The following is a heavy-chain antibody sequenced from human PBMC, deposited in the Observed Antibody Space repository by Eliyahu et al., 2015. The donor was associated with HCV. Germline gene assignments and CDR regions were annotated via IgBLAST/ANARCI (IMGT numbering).Heavy chain of an antibody. Sequence: EMQLLESGGGLVXPGGSLXLSCEASGFXFSNYGMSWVRQAPGKGLEWVSTFVSNGDNTYYADSVKGRFTVSRDNSKNTLYLQMNNLRAEDTAVYYCVKDLWRQHATPYPFDYWGQGTLVTVSS. V-gene: IGHV3-23*01. CDR3: VKDLWRQHATPYPFDY. D-gene: IGHD3-3*01. CDR1: GFXFSNYG. J-gene: IGHJ4*02. CDR2: FVSNGDNT.